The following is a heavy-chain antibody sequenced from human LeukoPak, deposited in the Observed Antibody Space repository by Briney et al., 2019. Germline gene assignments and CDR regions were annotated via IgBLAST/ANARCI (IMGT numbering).Heavy chain of an antibody. D-gene: IGHD4-11*01. CDR3: ARDGFSNYGDAFDI. J-gene: IGHJ3*02. CDR2: IYTSGST. Sequence: SETLSLTCTVSGGSMNNYFWSWIRQPAGKGLEWIGRIYTSGSTNYNPSLKSRVTISVDTSKNQFSLKLSSVTAADTAVYYCARDGFSNYGDAFDIWGQGTMVTVSS. V-gene: IGHV4-4*07. CDR1: GGSMNNYF.